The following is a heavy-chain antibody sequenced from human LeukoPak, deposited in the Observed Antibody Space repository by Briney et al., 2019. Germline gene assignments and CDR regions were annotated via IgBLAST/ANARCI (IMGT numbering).Heavy chain of an antibody. V-gene: IGHV1-8*01. D-gene: IGHD3-22*01. CDR2: MNPNNGNT. CDR1: GCTFTSYD. Sequence: ASVKVSCKASGCTFTSYDINWVRQATGQGLEWMGWMNPNNGNTGYAQNFQGRVTMTRNTSISTAYMELSSLRSEDTAVYYCAREGQYYDSSGYANWFDPWGQGTLVTVSS. J-gene: IGHJ5*02. CDR3: AREGQYYDSSGYANWFDP.